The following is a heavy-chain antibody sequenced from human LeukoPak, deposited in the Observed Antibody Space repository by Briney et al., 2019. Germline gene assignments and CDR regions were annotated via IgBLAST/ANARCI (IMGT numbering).Heavy chain of an antibody. V-gene: IGHV1-18*01. D-gene: IGHD2-2*01. CDR3: GREGDCSSNSCHEYFRY. CDR2: ISAYNGNT. CDR1: GYTFTRYG. J-gene: IGHJ1*01. Sequence: ASVKVSCKASGYTFTRYGISWVRQAPGQGLERMGWISAYNGNTNYAQKLQGRVTMTTDTSTSTSSMHLRSLRSGDTAVYYCGREGDCSSNSCHEYFRYWGQGTLVTVSS.